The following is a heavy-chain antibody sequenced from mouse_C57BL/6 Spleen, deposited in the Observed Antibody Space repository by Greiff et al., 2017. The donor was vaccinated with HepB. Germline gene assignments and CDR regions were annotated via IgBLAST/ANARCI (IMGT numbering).Heavy chain of an antibody. CDR1: GYTFTDYY. V-gene: IGHV1-26*01. J-gene: IGHJ3*01. CDR3: AREGGYGNYEFAY. D-gene: IGHD2-1*01. Sequence: EVQLQQSGPELVKPGASVKISCKASGYTFTDYYMNWVKQSHGKSLEWIGDINPNNGGTSYNQKFKGKATLTVDKSSSTAYMELRSLTSEDSAVYYCAREGGYGNYEFAYWGQGTLVTVSA. CDR2: INPNNGGT.